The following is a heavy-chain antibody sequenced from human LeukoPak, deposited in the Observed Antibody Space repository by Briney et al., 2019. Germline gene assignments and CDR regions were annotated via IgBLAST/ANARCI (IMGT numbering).Heavy chain of an antibody. CDR2: IWSDGSNK. J-gene: IGHJ4*02. CDR1: GLMFSSYG. CDR3: VSAAGPSDN. D-gene: IGHD6-13*01. Sequence: GGSLRLSCAASGLMFSSYGMHWVRQAPGKGLEWVAVIWSDGSNKYYADSVRGRFTISRDNSKNTLYLQMNNLRVEDTALYYCVSAAGPSDNWGQGTLVTVSS. V-gene: IGHV3-33*01.